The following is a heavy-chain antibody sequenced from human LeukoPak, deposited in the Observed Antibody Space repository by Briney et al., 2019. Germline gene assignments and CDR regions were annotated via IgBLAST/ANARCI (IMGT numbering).Heavy chain of an antibody. V-gene: IGHV4-34*01. J-gene: IGHJ5*02. D-gene: IGHD1-26*01. CDR3: AGELLSWFDP. CDR2: INHSGST. Sequence: PETLSLTCAVYGGSFSGYYWSWIRQPPGKGLEWIGEINHSGSTNYNPSLKSRVTISVDTSKNQFSLKLSSVTAADTAVYYCAGELLSWFDPWGQGTLVTVSS. CDR1: GGSFSGYY.